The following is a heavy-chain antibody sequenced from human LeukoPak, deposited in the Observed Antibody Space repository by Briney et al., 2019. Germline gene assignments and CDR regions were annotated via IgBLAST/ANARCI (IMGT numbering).Heavy chain of an antibody. J-gene: IGHJ2*01. CDR1: GFTFSSYS. D-gene: IGHD6-13*01. V-gene: IGHV3-21*01. Sequence: GGSLRLSCAASGFTFSSYSMNWVRQAPGRGLEWVSSISSGTTYIYYADSVKGRFTISKDNAKNSLYLQMNSLRAEDTAVYYCARDPGSSSTNWYFDLWGRGTLVTVSS. CDR2: ISSGTTYI. CDR3: ARDPGSSSTNWYFDL.